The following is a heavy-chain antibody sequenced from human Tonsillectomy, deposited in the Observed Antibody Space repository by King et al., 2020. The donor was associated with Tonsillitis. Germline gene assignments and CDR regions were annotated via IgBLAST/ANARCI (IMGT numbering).Heavy chain of an antibody. CDR1: GVTFRSDA. CDR2: ISERGDTT. V-gene: IGHV3-23*04. CDR3: AKQFLDAN. Sequence: VQLVESGGGLVQPGGSLRLSCADSGVTFRSDAMNWVRQAPGKGLEWVSRISERGDTTDYADSVRGRFTISRDNSRNTLYLQMNSLRAEDTAVYYCAKQFLDANWGQGTLVTVSS. D-gene: IGHD1-1*01. J-gene: IGHJ4*02.